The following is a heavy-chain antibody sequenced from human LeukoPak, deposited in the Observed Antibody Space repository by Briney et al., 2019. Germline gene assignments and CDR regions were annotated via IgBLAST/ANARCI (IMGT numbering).Heavy chain of an antibody. CDR2: INHSGST. CDR3: ARDGWAVAGGPNWFDP. CDR1: GGSFSGYY. D-gene: IGHD6-19*01. J-gene: IGHJ5*02. V-gene: IGHV4-34*01. Sequence: SETLSLTCAVYGGSFSGYYWSWIRQPPGKGLEWIGEINHSGSTNYNPSLKSRVTISVDTSKNQFSLKLSSVTAADTAVYYCARDGWAVAGGPNWFDPWGQGTLVTVSS.